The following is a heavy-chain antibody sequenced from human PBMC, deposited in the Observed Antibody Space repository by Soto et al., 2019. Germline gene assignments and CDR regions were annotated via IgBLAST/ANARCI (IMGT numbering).Heavy chain of an antibody. Sequence: EVQLVESGGGLVQPGGSLRLSCAASGFTFSSYWMSWVRQAPGKGLEWVANRKQDGSEKYYVDSVKGRFTISRDNAKKSLYLQMNSLRAEDTAVYYCARSIAAGLDWFDPWGKGTLVTVSS. V-gene: IGHV3-7*01. J-gene: IGHJ5*02. D-gene: IGHD6-25*01. CDR3: ARSIAAGLDWFDP. CDR1: GFTFSSYW. CDR2: RKQDGSEK.